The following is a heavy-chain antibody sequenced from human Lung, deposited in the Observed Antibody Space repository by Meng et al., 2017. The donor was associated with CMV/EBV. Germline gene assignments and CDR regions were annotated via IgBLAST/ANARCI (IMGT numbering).Heavy chain of an antibody. D-gene: IGHD4-17*01. CDR1: GYKFDIDG. CDR3: ARAGAAVTTNFDF. CDR2: VGAENGET. V-gene: IGHV1-18*01. J-gene: IGHJ4*02. Sequence: KAAGYKFDIDGNTWVRQAPGQGLEWVGWVGAENGETNYGQKFQGRVTVTADTFTKTAYMEMRSLRSDDSAIYYCARAGAAVTTNFDFWGQGTLVTVSS.